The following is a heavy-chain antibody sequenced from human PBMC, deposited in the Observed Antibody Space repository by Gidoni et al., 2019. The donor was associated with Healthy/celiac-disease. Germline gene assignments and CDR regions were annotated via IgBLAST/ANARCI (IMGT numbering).Heavy chain of an antibody. CDR1: GYTFTSYA. V-gene: IGHV7-4-1*02. Sequence: QLHLVQSGSALRKPGASVKVSCKASGYTFTSYAMNWVRQAPGQGLEWMGWINTNTGNPTYAQGFTGRFVFSLDTSVSTAYLQISSLKAEDTAVYYCATDKQIAAAGTTGAFDIWGQGTMVTVSS. CDR3: ATDKQIAAAGTTGAFDI. D-gene: IGHD6-13*01. J-gene: IGHJ3*02. CDR2: INTNTGNP.